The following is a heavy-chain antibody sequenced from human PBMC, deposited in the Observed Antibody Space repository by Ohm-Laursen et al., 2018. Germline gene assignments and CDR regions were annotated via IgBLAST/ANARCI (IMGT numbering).Heavy chain of an antibody. J-gene: IGHJ3*02. CDR2: ISGSGGST. V-gene: IGHV3-23*01. D-gene: IGHD2-15*01. Sequence: SLRLSCAASGFTFSSYAMSWVRQAPGKGLEWVSAISGSGGSTYYADSVKGRFTISRDNSKNTLFLQMSRLRAEDTAVYYCASLGYCSGGSCLWAFDIWGQGTMVTVSS. CDR1: GFTFSSYA. CDR3: ASLGYCSGGSCLWAFDI.